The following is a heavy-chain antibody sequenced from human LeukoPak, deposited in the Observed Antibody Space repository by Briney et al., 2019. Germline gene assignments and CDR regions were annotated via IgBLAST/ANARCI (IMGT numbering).Heavy chain of an antibody. CDR1: GGSFSGYY. D-gene: IGHD3-10*01. J-gene: IGHJ5*02. CDR2: INHSGST. Sequence: SETLSLTCAVYGGSFSGYYWSWIRHPPGKGLEWIGEINHSGSTNHNPSLKSRVTISVDTSKNQFSLKLSSVTAADTAVYYCARVTEVWFGPYNWFDPWGQGTLVTVSS. CDR3: ARVTEVWFGPYNWFDP. V-gene: IGHV4-34*01.